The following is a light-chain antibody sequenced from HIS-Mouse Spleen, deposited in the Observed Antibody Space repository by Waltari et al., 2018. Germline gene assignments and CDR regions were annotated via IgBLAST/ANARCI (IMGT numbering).Light chain of an antibody. Sequence: SYALTQPPSVSVSPGQPARITCSGVSLPKKYAYWYQLKSGQAPVLVIYEDSKRPSGIPERFSGSSSGTMATLTISGAQVEDEADYYCYSTDSSGNHRVFGGGTKLTVL. CDR1: SLPKKY. V-gene: IGLV3-10*01. J-gene: IGLJ2*01. CDR2: EDS. CDR3: YSTDSSGNHRV.